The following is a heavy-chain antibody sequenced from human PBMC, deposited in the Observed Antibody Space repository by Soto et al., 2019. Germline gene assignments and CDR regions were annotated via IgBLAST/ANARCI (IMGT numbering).Heavy chain of an antibody. J-gene: IGHJ5*02. CDR1: GFTVSSNY. Sequence: EVQLVESGGGLVQPGGSLRLSCAASGFTVSSNYMSWVRQAPGKGLEWVSVIYSGGSTYYADSVKGRFTISRDNSKNTLYLQMNSLRAEDTAVYYCARDGGPLAVADSRDWFDPWGQGTLVTVSS. CDR2: IYSGGST. D-gene: IGHD6-19*01. CDR3: ARDGGPLAVADSRDWFDP. V-gene: IGHV3-66*01.